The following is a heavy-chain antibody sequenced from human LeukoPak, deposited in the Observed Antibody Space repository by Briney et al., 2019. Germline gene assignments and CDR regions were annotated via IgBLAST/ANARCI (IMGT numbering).Heavy chain of an antibody. J-gene: IGHJ6*03. V-gene: IGHV3-20*01. CDR2: INWNGGST. Sequence: GGSLRLSCVVSGFSFDDYGMSWVCQAPGKGLEWVSGINWNGGSTNYADSVKGRFTISRDNAKNSLYLQIKSLRAEDTALYHCARLWGSSPDYYYMDVWGKGTTVTVSS. D-gene: IGHD6-6*01. CDR1: GFSFDDYG. CDR3: ARLWGSSPDYYYMDV.